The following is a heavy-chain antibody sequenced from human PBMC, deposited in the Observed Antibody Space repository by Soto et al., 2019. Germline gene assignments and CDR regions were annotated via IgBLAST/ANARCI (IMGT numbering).Heavy chain of an antibody. CDR3: AEGVVVVVAATVFSDYYYGMDV. D-gene: IGHD2-15*01. CDR2: IIPIFGTA. CDR1: GGTFSSYA. Sequence: SVKVSCTASGGTFSSYAISWVRQAPGQGLEWMGGIIPIFGTANYAQKFQGRVTITADESTSTAYMELSSLRSEDTAVYYCAEGVVVVVAATVFSDYYYGMDVWGQGTTVTV. J-gene: IGHJ6*02. V-gene: IGHV1-69*13.